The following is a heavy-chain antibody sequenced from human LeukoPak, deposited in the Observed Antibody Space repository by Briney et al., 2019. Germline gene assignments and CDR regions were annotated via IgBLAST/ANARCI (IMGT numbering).Heavy chain of an antibody. D-gene: IGHD6-13*01. V-gene: IGHV1-24*01. J-gene: IGHJ4*02. CDR1: GYTLTELS. CDR3: ATAGIAAAGKAHFDY. Sequence: ASVRVSCKVSGYTLTELSMHWVRQAPGKGLEWMGGFDPEDGETIYAQKFQGRVTMTEDTSTDTAYMELSSLRSEDTAVYYCATAGIAAAGKAHFDYWGQGTLVTVSS. CDR2: FDPEDGET.